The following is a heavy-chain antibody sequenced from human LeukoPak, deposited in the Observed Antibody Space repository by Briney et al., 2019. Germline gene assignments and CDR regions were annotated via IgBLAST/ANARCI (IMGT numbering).Heavy chain of an antibody. CDR2: IIPIFGTA. CDR3: ARALADSSSWYAFDI. D-gene: IGHD6-13*01. Sequence: SAKVSCKASGGTFSSYAISWVRQAPGHGLEWMGGIIPIFGTANYAQKFQGRVTITADESTSTAYMELSSLRSEDTAVYYCARALADSSSWYAFDIWAQGTMVIVSS. V-gene: IGHV1-69*01. J-gene: IGHJ3*02. CDR1: GGTFSSYA.